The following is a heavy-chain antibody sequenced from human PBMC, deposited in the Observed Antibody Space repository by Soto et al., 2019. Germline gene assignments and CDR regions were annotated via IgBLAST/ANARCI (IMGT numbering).Heavy chain of an antibody. V-gene: IGHV4-30-2*01. D-gene: IGHD3-22*01. CDR2: IYHSGST. J-gene: IGHJ5*02. CDR3: AREAYGDMIGWFDL. Sequence: PSETLSLTCAVSGGSISSGGYSWSWIRQPPGKGLEWIGYIYHSGSTYYNPSLKSRVTISVDRSKNQFSLELRSVTAADTAVYYCAREAYGDMIGWFDLWGQGTLVTVSS. CDR1: GGSISSGGYS.